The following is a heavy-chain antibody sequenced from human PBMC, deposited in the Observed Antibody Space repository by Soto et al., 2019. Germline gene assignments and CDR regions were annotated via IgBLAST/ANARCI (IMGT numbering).Heavy chain of an antibody. V-gene: IGHV3-30*04. CDR2: ISYDDGRNK. CDR3: PREGPTGLGCSGADHCSGSMDV. J-gene: IGHJ6*02. Sequence: QVQLVESGGGVVQPGRSLRLSCAASGFSFSKYAMHWVRQAPGKGLVWVAVISYDDGRNKYYEASVKGRCTISRDNSKHTLEVEMNRLGGEDTAVCYCPREGPTGLGCSGADHCSGSMDVWGQGLGLSVSS. CDR1: GFSFSKYA. D-gene: IGHD2-15*01.